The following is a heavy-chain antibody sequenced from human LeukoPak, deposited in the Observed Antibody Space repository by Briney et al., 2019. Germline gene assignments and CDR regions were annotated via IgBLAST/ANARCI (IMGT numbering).Heavy chain of an antibody. V-gene: IGHV4-34*01. J-gene: IGHJ4*02. CDR1: GVSFSGYY. CDR3: ARPRLLFGSGPILV. CDR2: FSHTGSP. Sequence: PSETLSLTCAVYGVSFSGYYWSWLRQPPGKGLEWIGEFSHTGSPIYNPSLKSRVNISIDTSKNQFSLRLTSVTAADTAVFFCARPRLLFGSGPILVWGQGTLVTVSS. D-gene: IGHD3-10*01.